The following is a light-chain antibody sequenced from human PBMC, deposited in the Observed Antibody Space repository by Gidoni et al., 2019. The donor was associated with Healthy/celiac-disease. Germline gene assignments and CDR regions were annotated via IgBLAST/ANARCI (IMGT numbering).Light chain of an antibody. CDR1: QSVSSN. CDR3: QQYNNWPPWT. Sequence: EIVMPQSPATLSVSPGVRATLSCRASQSVSSNVAWYQQKPGQAPRLLIYGAATRATGIPARFSGRGSGTEFTLTIRSLQSEDFAVYYCQQYNNWPPWTFGQGTKVEIK. V-gene: IGKV3-15*01. CDR2: GAA. J-gene: IGKJ1*01.